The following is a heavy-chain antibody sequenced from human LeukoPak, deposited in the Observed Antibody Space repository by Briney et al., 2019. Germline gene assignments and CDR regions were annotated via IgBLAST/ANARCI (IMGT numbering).Heavy chain of an antibody. CDR3: AKYAANYYGSGSYYRSLDY. V-gene: IGHV3-23*01. CDR1: GFTFSSYA. CDR2: ISGSCGST. J-gene: IGHJ4*02. Sequence: GGSLRLSCAASGFTFSSYAMSWVRQAPGKGLEWVSAISGSCGSTYYADSVKGRFTISRDNSKNTLYLQVNSLRAEDTAVYYCAKYAANYYGSGSYYRSLDYWGQGTLVTVSS. D-gene: IGHD3-10*01.